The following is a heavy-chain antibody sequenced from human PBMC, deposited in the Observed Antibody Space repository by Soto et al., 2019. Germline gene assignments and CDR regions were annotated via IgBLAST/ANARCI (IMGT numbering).Heavy chain of an antibody. V-gene: IGHV1-69*01. CDR3: ASGIPVTGTASFDY. Sequence: QVQLVQSGAEVKKPGSSVKVSCKSSGGTFSSYVISWVRQAPGQGLEWMGGIIPMLDTPNFAQKFQGRVTFTADVSTSTAYMEVSSLRSEDTAVYYFASGIPVTGTASFDYWGRGPLVTVSS. CDR2: IIPMLDTP. D-gene: IGHD2-21*02. CDR1: GGTFSSYV. J-gene: IGHJ4*02.